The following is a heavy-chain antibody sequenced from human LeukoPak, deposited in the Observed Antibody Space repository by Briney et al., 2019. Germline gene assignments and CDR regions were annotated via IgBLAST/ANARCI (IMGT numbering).Heavy chain of an antibody. V-gene: IGHV3-7*03. J-gene: IGHJ4*02. Sequence: AGGSLRLSCAVSGFTFSTYWMTWVRQAPGKGLEWVANIAQDGCEKYYVDSMKGRLTISRDNANNLLFLQIDSLRAEDTAVYYCARPPEGYSYGFYFGHWGQGAPVTVSS. CDR1: GFTFSTYW. CDR3: ARPPEGYSYGFYFGH. D-gene: IGHD5-18*01. CDR2: IAQDGCEK.